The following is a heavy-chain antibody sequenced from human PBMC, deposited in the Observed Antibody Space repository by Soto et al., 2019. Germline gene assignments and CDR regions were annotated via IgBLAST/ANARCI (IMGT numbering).Heavy chain of an antibody. CDR1: GYTFSTYD. J-gene: IGHJ4*02. V-gene: IGHV1-8*01. Sequence: QVQLVQSGAEVKKPGASVKVSCKASGYTFSTYDIDWVRLATGQGLEWMGSMNPNSGNTEYAQKFQGRVTMTRDTSISTAYMELSSLRSEDTALYYCARTMGGIAAAGNDYWGQGTLVTVSS. CDR2: MNPNSGNT. D-gene: IGHD6-13*01. CDR3: ARTMGGIAAAGNDY.